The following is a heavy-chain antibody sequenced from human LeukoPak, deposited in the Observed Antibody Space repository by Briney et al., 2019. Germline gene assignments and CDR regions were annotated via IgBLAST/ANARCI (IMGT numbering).Heavy chain of an antibody. CDR1: GYTFTGYY. V-gene: IGHV1-2*06. CDR3: ARLTAMATFDY. Sequence: ASVKVSCKASGYTFTGYYMHWVRQAPGQGLECMGRINPNSGGTNYAQKFQGRVTMTRDTSISTAYMELSRLRSDDTAVYYCARLTAMATFDYWGQGTLVTVSS. D-gene: IGHD5-18*01. J-gene: IGHJ4*02. CDR2: INPNSGGT.